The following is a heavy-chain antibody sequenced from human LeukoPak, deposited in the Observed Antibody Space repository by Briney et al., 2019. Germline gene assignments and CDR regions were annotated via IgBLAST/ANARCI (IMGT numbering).Heavy chain of an antibody. CDR2: TSSNGGST. CDR1: GFTFSSYA. V-gene: IGHV3-64*01. D-gene: IGHD5-12*01. CDR3: ARGGGGGYNYQYFQH. J-gene: IGHJ1*01. Sequence: GGSLRLSCAASGFTFSSYAMHWVRQAPGKGLEYVSATSSNGGSTYYANSVKGRFTISRDNSKNTLYLQMGSLRAEDMAVYYCARGGGGGYNYQYFQHWGQGTLVTVSS.